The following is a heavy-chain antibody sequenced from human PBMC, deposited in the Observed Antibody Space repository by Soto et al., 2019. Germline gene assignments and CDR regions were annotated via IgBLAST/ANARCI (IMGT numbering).Heavy chain of an antibody. CDR3: AKGGLYNSSWYEGY. J-gene: IGHJ4*02. D-gene: IGHD6-13*01. CDR2: ISASGDST. V-gene: IGHV3-23*01. CDR1: VFTFSSYA. Sequence: GGSLRLSCASSVFTFSSYAMSCVRHSPGKWLEWVSSISASGDSTHNADSVKGRFAISRDNSKNTLDLQLNSLTADDTAVYYCAKGGLYNSSWYEGYWGQGTLVTVSS.